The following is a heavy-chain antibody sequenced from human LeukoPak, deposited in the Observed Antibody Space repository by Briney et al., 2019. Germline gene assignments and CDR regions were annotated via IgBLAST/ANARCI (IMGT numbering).Heavy chain of an antibody. Sequence: GGSLRLSCAASGFTFSSYSMNWFRQAPGKGLEWVSVIYSGGSTYYADSVKGRFTISRDNSKNTLYLQMNSLRAEDTAVYYCARDAGDFDYWGQGTLVTVSS. J-gene: IGHJ4*02. CDR3: ARDAGDFDY. CDR2: IYSGGST. D-gene: IGHD7-27*01. V-gene: IGHV3-66*01. CDR1: GFTFSSYS.